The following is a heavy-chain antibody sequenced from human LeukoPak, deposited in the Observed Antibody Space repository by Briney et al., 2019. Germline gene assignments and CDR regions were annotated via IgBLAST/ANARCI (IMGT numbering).Heavy chain of an antibody. CDR3: AKEGSGSPHNWFDP. J-gene: IGHJ5*02. Sequence: GASVKVSCKASGYTFTSYAMNWVRQAPGQGLEWMGWINTNTGNPTYAQGFTGRFVFSLDTSVSTAYLQISSLKAEDTAVYYCAKEGSGSPHNWFDPWGQGTLVTVSS. CDR2: INTNTGNP. D-gene: IGHD3-10*01. V-gene: IGHV7-4-1*02. CDR1: GYTFTSYA.